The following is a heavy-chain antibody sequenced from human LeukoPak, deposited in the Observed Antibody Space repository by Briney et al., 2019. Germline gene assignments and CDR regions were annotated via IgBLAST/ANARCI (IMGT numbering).Heavy chain of an antibody. V-gene: IGHV3-23*01. CDR2: ISGSGGST. CDR3: ARGRHYYDSSGYYYVAPFFDY. CDR1: GFTFSSYA. J-gene: IGHJ4*02. Sequence: SGGSLRLSCAASGFTFSSYAMSWVRQAPGKGLEWVSGISGSGGSTYYADSVKGRFTISRDNAKNSMYLQMNSLRAEDTAVYYCARGRHYYDSSGYYYVAPFFDYWGQGTLVTVSS. D-gene: IGHD3-22*01.